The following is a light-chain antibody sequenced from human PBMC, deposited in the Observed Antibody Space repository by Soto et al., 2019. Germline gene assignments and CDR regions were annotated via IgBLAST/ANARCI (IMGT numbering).Light chain of an antibody. V-gene: IGKV1-39*01. J-gene: IGKJ4*01. Sequence: IQMTQSPPSLSASVGDRVTITCRASPTIETYLPWYQQKPGKAPKLLIYSASSLQDGVPSRFSGSGSGTEFTITSRRLQAEYFAAYYCQQSYGVPDTFGGGTRVETK. CDR2: SAS. CDR1: PTIETY. CDR3: QQSYGVPDT.